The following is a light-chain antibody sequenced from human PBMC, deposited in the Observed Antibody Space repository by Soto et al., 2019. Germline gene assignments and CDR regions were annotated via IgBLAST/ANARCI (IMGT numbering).Light chain of an antibody. CDR3: QQYGSSPWT. V-gene: IGKV3-20*01. CDR1: QSVSSSY. Sequence: EIVLTQSPGTLSLSPGERATLSCRASQSVSSSYLAWYQQKPGQAPRLLIYGASSRATGIPDRFSGVWSGTDFSLAISRLEPEDFAVYYCQQYGSSPWTFGQGTKVDIK. J-gene: IGKJ1*01. CDR2: GAS.